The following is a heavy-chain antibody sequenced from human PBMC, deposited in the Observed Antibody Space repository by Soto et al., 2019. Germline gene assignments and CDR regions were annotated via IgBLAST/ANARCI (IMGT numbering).Heavy chain of an antibody. V-gene: IGHV3-74*01. Sequence: EVQLVESGGGLVQPGGSLRLSCAASGFTFTTYWMHWVRQTPGKGLVWVARINFDGSRTYYADSVKGRCTISRDNAKHTMYLQKNSLRAENTAVYHCARVIVPHTEYAAFESWGQGTMVTVAS. CDR2: INFDGSRT. J-gene: IGHJ3*02. CDR3: ARVIVPHTEYAAFES. CDR1: GFTFTTYW. D-gene: IGHD3-22*01.